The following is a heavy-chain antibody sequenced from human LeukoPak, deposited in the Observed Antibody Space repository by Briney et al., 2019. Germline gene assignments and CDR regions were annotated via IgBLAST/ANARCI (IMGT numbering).Heavy chain of an antibody. Sequence: SETLFLTCAVYGGSFSGYYWSWIRQPPGKGLEWIGEINHSGSTNYKPSLKSGVTISVDTSKTQFSLKLSSVTAADTAVYYCAREERYYYGSGNFDPWGQGTLVTVSS. CDR3: AREERYYYGSGNFDP. CDR1: GGSFSGYY. D-gene: IGHD3-10*01. J-gene: IGHJ5*02. V-gene: IGHV4-34*01. CDR2: INHSGST.